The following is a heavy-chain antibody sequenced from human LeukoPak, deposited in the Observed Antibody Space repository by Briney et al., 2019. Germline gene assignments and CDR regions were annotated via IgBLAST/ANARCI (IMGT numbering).Heavy chain of an antibody. CDR1: GFTFSSYG. CDR3: ARERLGELSLVDY. Sequence: GGSLRLSCAASGFTFSSYGMHWVRQAPGKGLEWVAVIWYDGSNKHYADSVKGRFTISRDNSKNTLYLQMNSLRAEDTAVYYCARERLGELSLVDYWGQGTLVTVSS. D-gene: IGHD3-16*02. V-gene: IGHV3-33*01. J-gene: IGHJ4*02. CDR2: IWYDGSNK.